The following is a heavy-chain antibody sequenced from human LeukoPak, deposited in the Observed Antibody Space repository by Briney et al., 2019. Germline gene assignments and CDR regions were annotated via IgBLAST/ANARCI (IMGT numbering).Heavy chain of an antibody. Sequence: TGGSLRLSCVASGFTFSSSWMSWVRKAPGKGLEWVANIKQDGSEKSYVESVRGRFTISRDNAKNSLYLQLNSLRAEDTALYYCARDNPPDYWGQGTLVTVSS. CDR1: GFTFSSSW. J-gene: IGHJ4*02. CDR2: IKQDGSEK. V-gene: IGHV3-7*03. CDR3: ARDNPPDY.